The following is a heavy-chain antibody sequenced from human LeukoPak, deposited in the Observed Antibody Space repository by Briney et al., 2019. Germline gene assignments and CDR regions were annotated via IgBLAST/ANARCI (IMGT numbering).Heavy chain of an antibody. CDR3: ARSTGSGSYYTAWFDP. CDR1: GGSISSNSYY. CDR2: IYYSGST. D-gene: IGHD3-10*01. Sequence: SETLSLTCAVSGGSISSNSYYWGWIRQPPGKGLEWIGSIYYSGSTYYNPSLKSRVTISVDTSKNQFSLKLSSVTAADTAVYYCARSTGSGSYYTAWFDPWGQGTLVTVSS. V-gene: IGHV4-39*01. J-gene: IGHJ5*02.